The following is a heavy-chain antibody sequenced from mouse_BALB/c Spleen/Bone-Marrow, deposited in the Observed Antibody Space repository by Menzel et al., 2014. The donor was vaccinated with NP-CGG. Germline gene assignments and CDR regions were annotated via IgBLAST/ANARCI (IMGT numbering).Heavy chain of an antibody. CDR2: ISPGDGVI. V-gene: IGHV1S53*02. D-gene: IGHD4-1*01. CDR3: KRSLGRFAY. J-gene: IGHJ3*01. Sequence: QVQLQQSDAELVKPGASVKISCRASGYTFTDHAIHWVKQKPEQGLEWIGYISPGDGVIKYNEKFKGKAILTADKSSSTAYMQLNSLTSEDSAVYFCKRSLGRFAYWGQGTLVTVSA. CDR1: GYTFTDHA.